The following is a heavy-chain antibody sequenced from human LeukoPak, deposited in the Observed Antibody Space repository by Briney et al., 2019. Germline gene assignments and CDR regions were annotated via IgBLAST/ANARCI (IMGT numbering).Heavy chain of an antibody. CDR3: ARDRGWFGEFFDY. CDR1: GYTFTSYG. D-gene: IGHD3-10*01. V-gene: IGHV1-2*02. J-gene: IGHJ4*02. Sequence: ASVKVSCKASGYTFTSYGISWVRQAPGQGREWMGWINPNSGGTNYAQKFQGRFTMTRHTSISTAYIELSRLRSDDTAVYYCARDRGWFGEFFDYWGQGTLVTVSS. CDR2: INPNSGGT.